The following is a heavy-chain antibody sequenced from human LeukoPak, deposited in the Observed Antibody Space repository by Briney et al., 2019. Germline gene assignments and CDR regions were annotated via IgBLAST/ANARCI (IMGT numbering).Heavy chain of an antibody. J-gene: IGHJ3*02. CDR3: ATWMYSGSWFGASDI. V-gene: IGHV3-30*02. CDR1: GFTFSSYG. Sequence: PGGSLRLSCAASGFTFSSYGMHWVRQAPGTGLEWVAFIRSDGSNKNYADSVKGRFTISRDNSKNTLYLQMNSLRAEDTALYYCATWMYSGSWFGASDIWGQGTLVTVSS. CDR2: IRSDGSNK. D-gene: IGHD6-13*01.